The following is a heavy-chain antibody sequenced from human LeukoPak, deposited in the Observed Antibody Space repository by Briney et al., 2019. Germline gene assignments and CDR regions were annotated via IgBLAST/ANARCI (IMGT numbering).Heavy chain of an antibody. D-gene: IGHD3-9*01. CDR2: ISSSSSYT. CDR3: ARGYDYDILTGYYYPPDFDY. CDR1: GFTFSDYY. V-gene: IGHV3-11*06. Sequence: GRSLRLSCAASGFTFSDYYMSWIRQAPGKGLEWVSYISSSSSYTNYADSVKGRFTISRDNAKNSLYLQMNSLRAEDTAVYYCARGYDYDILTGYYYPPDFDYWGQGTLVTVSS. J-gene: IGHJ4*02.